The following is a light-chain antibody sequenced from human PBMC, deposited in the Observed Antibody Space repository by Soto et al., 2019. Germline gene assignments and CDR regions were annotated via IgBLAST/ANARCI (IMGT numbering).Light chain of an antibody. CDR1: QGISND. J-gene: IGKJ5*01. Sequence: DIQMTQSALALCAYVGDRETMTCPASQGISNDLGWFQQKPGKAPQLLIFDASNLRTGVPSRFSGGGSGKDFALTISSLEPEDIATYYCEQYDSAPRTVGQGTRREIK. V-gene: IGKV1-33*01. CDR3: EQYDSAPRT. CDR2: DAS.